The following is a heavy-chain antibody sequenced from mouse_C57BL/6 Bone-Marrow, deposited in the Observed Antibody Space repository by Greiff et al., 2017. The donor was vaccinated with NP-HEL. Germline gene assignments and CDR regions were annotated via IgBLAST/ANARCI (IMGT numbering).Heavy chain of an antibody. CDR3: ARSVFTTTVVDKGGYYAMDY. J-gene: IGHJ4*01. CDR1: GYTFTDYN. D-gene: IGHD1-1*01. CDR2: INPNNGGT. Sequence: EVKVVESGPELVKPGASVKIPCKASGYTFTDYNMDWVKQSHGKSLEWIGDINPNNGGTIYNQKFTGKATLTVDKSSSTDYMEIRSLTSEDTAVYYCARSVFTTTVVDKGGYYAMDYWGQGTSVTVSS. V-gene: IGHV1-18*01.